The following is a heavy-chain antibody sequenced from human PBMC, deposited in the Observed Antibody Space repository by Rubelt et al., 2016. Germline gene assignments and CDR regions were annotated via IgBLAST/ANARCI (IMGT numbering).Heavy chain of an antibody. CDR3: ARDKQAGYDYVWREGYYFDY. J-gene: IGHJ4*02. CDR1: TFSSYA. CDR2: ISYDGSNK. V-gene: IGHV3-30*04. Sequence: TFSSYAMHWVRQAPGKGLEWVAVISYDGSNKYYADSVKGRFTISRDNSKNTLYLQMNSLRAEDTAVYYCARDKQAGYDYVWREGYYFDYWGQGTLVTVSS. D-gene: IGHD3-16*01.